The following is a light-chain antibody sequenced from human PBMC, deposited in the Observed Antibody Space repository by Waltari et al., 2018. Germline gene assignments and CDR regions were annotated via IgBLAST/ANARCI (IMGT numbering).Light chain of an antibody. CDR1: QSVSSN. Sequence: EILMRPSPATLSVSPGEGAPLPCRASQSVSSNLAWYQQKPGQAPRLLIYEASTRATSIPARFSGSGSGTDFTLTISSLQSEDSAVYYCQQYNHWPPITFGQGTRLEIK. CDR2: EAS. CDR3: QQYNHWPPIT. V-gene: IGKV3-15*01. J-gene: IGKJ5*01.